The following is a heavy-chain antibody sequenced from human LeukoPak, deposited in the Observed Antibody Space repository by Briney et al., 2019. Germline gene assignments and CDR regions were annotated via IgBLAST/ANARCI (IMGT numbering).Heavy chain of an antibody. CDR3: ARDYYYGSGSYYYYYGMDV. D-gene: IGHD3-10*01. CDR2: ISYGGSDK. Sequence: GGSLRLSCAASGFTFSSYAMRWVRQAPGKGLEWVAVISYGGSDKYYADSVKGRFTISRDNSKNTLYLQMNSLRAEDTAVYYCARDYYYGSGSYYYYYGMDVWGQGTTVTVSS. V-gene: IGHV3-30-3*01. CDR1: GFTFSSYA. J-gene: IGHJ6*02.